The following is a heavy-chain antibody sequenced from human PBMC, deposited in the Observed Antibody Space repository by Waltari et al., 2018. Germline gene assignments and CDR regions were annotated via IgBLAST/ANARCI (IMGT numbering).Heavy chain of an antibody. J-gene: IGHJ4*02. CDR1: GFTFSSYS. CDR3: ARDEWYYYDSSGYSGMFDY. V-gene: IGHV3-48*01. CDR2: ISSSSSTI. D-gene: IGHD3-22*01. Sequence: EVQLVESGGGLVQPGGSLRLSCAASGFTFSSYSMNWVRQAQGKGREWVSYISSSSSTIDYADSVKGRFTISRDNAKNSLYLQMNSLRAEDTAVYYCARDEWYYYDSSGYSGMFDYWGQGTLVTVSS.